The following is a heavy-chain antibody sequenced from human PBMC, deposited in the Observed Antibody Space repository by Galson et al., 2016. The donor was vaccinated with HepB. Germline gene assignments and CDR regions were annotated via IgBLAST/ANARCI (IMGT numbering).Heavy chain of an antibody. CDR3: AKDLAVVVVATTFFY. J-gene: IGHJ4*02. D-gene: IGHD1-26*01. CDR1: GFTFSSYA. Sequence: SLRLSCAASGFTFSSYAMSWVRQAPGKGLEWVSAISGSGGSTYYADSVKGRFTISRDNSKNTLYLQMNSLRAEDTAVYYCAKDLAVVVVATTFFYWGQGTLVTVSS. V-gene: IGHV3-23*01. CDR2: ISGSGGST.